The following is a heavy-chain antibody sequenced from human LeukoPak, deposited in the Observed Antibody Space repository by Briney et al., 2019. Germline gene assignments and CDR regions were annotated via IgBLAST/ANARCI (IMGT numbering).Heavy chain of an antibody. Sequence: WASVKVSFKASGGTFSSYAISWVRQAPGQGLEWMGGIIPIFGTANYAQKFQGRVTITADKSTSTAYMELSSLRSEDTAVYYCARVETTVAKDWGQGTLVTVSS. D-gene: IGHD4-23*01. V-gene: IGHV1-69*06. J-gene: IGHJ4*02. CDR1: GGTFSSYA. CDR3: ARVETTVAKD. CDR2: IIPIFGTA.